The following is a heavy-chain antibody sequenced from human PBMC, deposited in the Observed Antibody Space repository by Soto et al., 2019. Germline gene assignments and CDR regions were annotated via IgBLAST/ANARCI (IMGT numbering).Heavy chain of an antibody. J-gene: IGHJ6*02. CDR3: ARGSGSHLSYYYYYGMDV. D-gene: IGHD1-26*01. Sequence: SETLSLTCAVYGGSFSGYYWSWIRQPPGKGLEWIGEINHSGSTNYNPSLKSRVTISVDTSKNQFSLKLSSVTAADTAVYYCARGSGSHLSYYYYYGMDVWGQGTTVTVSS. V-gene: IGHV4-34*01. CDR2: INHSGST. CDR1: GGSFSGYY.